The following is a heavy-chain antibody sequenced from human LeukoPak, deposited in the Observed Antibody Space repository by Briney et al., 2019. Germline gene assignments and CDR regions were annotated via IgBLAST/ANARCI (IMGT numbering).Heavy chain of an antibody. V-gene: IGHV3-11*01. CDR1: GFTFSDYY. Sequence: PGGSLRLSCAASGFTFSDYYMSWIRQAPGKGLEWVSYISSSGSTIYYADSVKGRFTISRDNAKKSVYLQMNSLRAEDTAVYHCARPRYYDSSGYFGYWGQGTLVTVSS. CDR3: ARPRYYDSSGYFGY. D-gene: IGHD3-22*01. J-gene: IGHJ4*02. CDR2: ISSSGSTI.